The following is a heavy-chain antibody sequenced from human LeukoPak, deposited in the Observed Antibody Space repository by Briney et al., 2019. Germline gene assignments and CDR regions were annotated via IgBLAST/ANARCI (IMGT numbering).Heavy chain of an antibody. J-gene: IGHJ4*02. V-gene: IGHV3-23*01. D-gene: IGHD6-6*01. Sequence: GGSLRLSCAASGFTFSSYAMSWVRQAPGKGLEWVSAISGSGGSTYYADSVKGRFTISRDNAKKSLFLHMNSLRVEDTAVYYCARGSEYTSSTNYYFDYWGQGTLVTVSS. CDR3: ARGSEYTSSTNYYFDY. CDR2: ISGSGGST. CDR1: GFTFSSYA.